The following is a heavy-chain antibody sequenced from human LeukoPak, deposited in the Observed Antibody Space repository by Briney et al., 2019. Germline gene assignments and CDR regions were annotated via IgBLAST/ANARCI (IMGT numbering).Heavy chain of an antibody. CDR2: IYTSGST. D-gene: IGHD3-9*01. V-gene: IGHV4-4*07. CDR1: GGSISSYY. CDR3: AGGYYDILTGYSLFDY. Sequence: SETLSLTCTVSGGSISSYYWSWIRQPAGKGLEWIGRIYTSGSTNYNPSLKSRVTMSVGTSKNQFSLKLSSVTAADTAVYYCAGGYYDILTGYSLFDYWGQGTLVTVSS. J-gene: IGHJ4*02.